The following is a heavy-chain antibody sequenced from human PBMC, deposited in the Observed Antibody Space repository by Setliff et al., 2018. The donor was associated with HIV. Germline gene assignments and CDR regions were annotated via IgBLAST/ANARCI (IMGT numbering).Heavy chain of an antibody. D-gene: IGHD3-22*01. CDR2: IHYSGSN. V-gene: IGHV4-59*11. CDR3: ARLLSRGYYEGAFDI. Sequence: SETLSLTCTVSGGSISGHYWSWVRQTPGKGLEWIGSIHYSGSNVNNPSLKSRITMSLDASKNQFSLKLNSVTAADTAVYYCARLLSRGYYEGAFDIWGQGTKVTVSS. CDR1: GGSISGHY. J-gene: IGHJ3*02.